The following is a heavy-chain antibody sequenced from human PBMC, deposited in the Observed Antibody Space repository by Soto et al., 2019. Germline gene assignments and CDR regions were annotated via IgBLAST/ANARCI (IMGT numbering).Heavy chain of an antibody. V-gene: IGHV3-23*01. CDR2: ISGSGGST. CDR1: GFTFSSYA. Sequence: PGGSLRLSCAASGFTFSSYAMSWVRQAPGKGLEWVSAISGSGGSTYYADSVKGRFTISRDNSKNTLYLQMNSLRAEDTAVYYCAKDSSSWYEGLWANWGQGTLVTVSS. D-gene: IGHD6-13*01. CDR3: AKDSSSWYEGLWAN. J-gene: IGHJ4*02.